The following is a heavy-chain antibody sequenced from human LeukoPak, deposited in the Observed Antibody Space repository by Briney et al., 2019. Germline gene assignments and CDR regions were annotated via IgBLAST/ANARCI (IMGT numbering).Heavy chain of an antibody. V-gene: IGHV5-51*01. J-gene: IGHJ3*02. CDR3: GRIPAAGSLKGSFDI. D-gene: IGHD6-13*01. Sequence: GESLKISCKGSGYSFTSYWIGWVRQMPGKGLEWMGIIYPGDSDTTYSPSFQGQVTISADKSISTAYLQWSSLKASDSAMFYCGRIPAAGSLKGSFDIWGQGTMVTVSS. CDR1: GYSFTSYW. CDR2: IYPGDSDT.